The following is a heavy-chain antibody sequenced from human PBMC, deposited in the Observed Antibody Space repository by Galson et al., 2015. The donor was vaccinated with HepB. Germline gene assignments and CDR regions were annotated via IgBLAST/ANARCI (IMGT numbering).Heavy chain of an antibody. Sequence: SLRLSCAASGFTFSSYSMGWVRQAPGQGLEWVSSSTRGSEYIYYADSMRGRFTISRANAKNSLHLQINSLRAADTAVYYCARDLGYSGSSWGQGTLVTVSS. J-gene: IGHJ4*02. CDR3: ARDLGYSGSS. CDR1: GFTFSSYS. CDR2: STRGSEYI. D-gene: IGHD1-26*01. V-gene: IGHV3-21*06.